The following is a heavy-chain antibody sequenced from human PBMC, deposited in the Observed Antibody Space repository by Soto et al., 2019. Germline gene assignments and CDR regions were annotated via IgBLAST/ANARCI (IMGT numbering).Heavy chain of an antibody. V-gene: IGHV3-21*03. CDR1: GFTFSSYS. J-gene: IGHJ4*02. Sequence: EVQLVESGGGLVKPGGSLRLSCAASGFTFSSYSMNWVRQAPGKGLEWVSSISSSSSYIYYADSVKGRFTISRDKPKNSLYLPMNNLRAEDTAVDNFASGEGNYDSSGYHYWGQGTLVTVSS. D-gene: IGHD3-22*01. CDR2: ISSSSSYI. CDR3: ASGEGNYDSSGYHY.